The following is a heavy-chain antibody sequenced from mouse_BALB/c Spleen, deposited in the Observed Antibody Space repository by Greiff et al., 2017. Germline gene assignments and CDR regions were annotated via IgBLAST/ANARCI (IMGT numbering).Heavy chain of an antibody. CDR3: TRDLDYGSARGNYFDY. CDR1: GFTFSSYT. Sequence: EVQGVESGGGLVKPGGSLKLSCAASGFTFSSYTMSWVRQTPEKRLEWVATISSGGSYTYYPDSVKGRFTISRDNAKNTLYLQMSSLKSEDTAMYYCTRDLDYGSARGNYFDYWGQGTTLTVSS. V-gene: IGHV5-6-4*01. J-gene: IGHJ2*01. D-gene: IGHD1-1*01. CDR2: ISSGGSYT.